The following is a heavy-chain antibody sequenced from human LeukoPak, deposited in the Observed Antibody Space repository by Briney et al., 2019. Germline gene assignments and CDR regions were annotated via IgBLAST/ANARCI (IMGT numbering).Heavy chain of an antibody. CDR2: IYSSGST. CDR3: AKSGGYGLIDY. D-gene: IGHD1-26*01. J-gene: IGHJ4*02. CDR1: GNSTSNGDNY. Sequence: SQTLSLTCTVSGNSTSNGDNYWSWIRQPAGKGLEWIGSIYSSGSTYYNTSLQSRVTISIETPKNQISLRLKSVTAADTAMYYCAKSGGYGLIDYWGQGTLVTVSS. V-gene: IGHV4-61*02.